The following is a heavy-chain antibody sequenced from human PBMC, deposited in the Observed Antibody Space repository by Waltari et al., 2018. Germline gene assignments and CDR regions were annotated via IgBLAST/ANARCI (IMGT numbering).Heavy chain of an antibody. CDR1: GFTVSSNY. CDR3: AREGGSREPVGYFDY. D-gene: IGHD1-26*01. J-gene: IGHJ4*02. Sequence: EVQLVETGGGLIQPGGSLRLSCAASGFTVSSNYMSWVRQAPGKGLEWVSVMYSGGSTYYADSVKGRFTISRDNSKNTLYLQMNSLRAEDTAVYYCAREGGSREPVGYFDYWGQGTLVTVSS. V-gene: IGHV3-53*02. CDR2: MYSGGST.